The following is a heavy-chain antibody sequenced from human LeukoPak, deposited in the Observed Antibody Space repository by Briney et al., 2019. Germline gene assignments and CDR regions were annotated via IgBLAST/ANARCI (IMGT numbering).Heavy chain of an antibody. Sequence: ASVKVSCKASGYTFTSYGISWVRQARGQGLEWMGWISAYNGNTDYAQKLQGRVTMTTDTSTSTAYKELRSLTSDDTAVYYCARSGRGTYYYFDLWGLGTLVTVSS. D-gene: IGHD5-12*01. V-gene: IGHV1-18*01. CDR3: ARSGRGTYYYFDL. CDR1: GYTFTSYG. CDR2: ISAYNGNT. J-gene: IGHJ4*02.